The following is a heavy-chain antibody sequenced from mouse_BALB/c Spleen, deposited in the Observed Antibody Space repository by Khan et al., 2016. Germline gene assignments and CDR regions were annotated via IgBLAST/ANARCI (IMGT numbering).Heavy chain of an antibody. Sequence: EVQLQESGAELVRPGALVKLSCKASGFNIKDYYMHWVKQRPEQGLEWIGWIDPDNGNTIYAPKFQGKVSITADTSSNTAYLQLSSLTSEDTAVYYCALDGSWFAYWGQGTLVTVSA. CDR3: ALDGSWFAY. J-gene: IGHJ3*01. CDR2: IDPDNGNT. V-gene: IGHV14-1*02. CDR1: GFNIKDYY. D-gene: IGHD2-3*01.